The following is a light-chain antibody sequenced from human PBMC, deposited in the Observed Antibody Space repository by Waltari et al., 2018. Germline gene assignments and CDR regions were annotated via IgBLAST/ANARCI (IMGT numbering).Light chain of an antibody. CDR1: SSNIERNT. V-gene: IGLV1-44*01. J-gene: IGLJ2*01. CDR2: RNN. Sequence: QSVLTQPPSMSGTPGQRVTISCSGSSSNIERNTVNWYQQVPGTAPKVLIYRNNQGPSGVPVRFSGSKSGTSASLASSGLQSEDEADYHCAAWDDSLGGPVFGGGTTLTVL. CDR3: AAWDDSLGGPV.